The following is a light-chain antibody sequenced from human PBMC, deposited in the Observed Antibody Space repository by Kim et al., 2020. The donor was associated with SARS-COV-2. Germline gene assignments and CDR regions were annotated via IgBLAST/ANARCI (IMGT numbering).Light chain of an antibody. V-gene: IGLV3-21*04. CDR3: QVWDSSSDHWV. J-gene: IGLJ3*02. CDR2: YDS. Sequence: APGKTARITCGGSNIGSKGVHWYQQKPGQAPVLVIYYDSDRPSGIPERFSGSNSGNTATLTISRVEAGDEADYYCQVWDSSSDHWVFGGGTKLTVL. CDR1: NIGSKG.